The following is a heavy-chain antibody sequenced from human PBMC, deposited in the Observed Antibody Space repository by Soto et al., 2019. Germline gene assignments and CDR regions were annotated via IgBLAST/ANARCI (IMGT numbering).Heavy chain of an antibody. Sequence: AGSLRLSCAASGFSFSSCEMSWVRQAPGKGLEWVSYISGSGTSTQYSDSVKGRFTISRDNAKNSLHLQMNSLGAEDTAVYYCASKIVTPGYHYYDYWGQGTLVTVSS. J-gene: IGHJ4*02. CDR1: GFSFSSCE. CDR2: ISGSGTST. CDR3: ASKIVTPGYHYYDY. D-gene: IGHD3-9*01. V-gene: IGHV3-48*03.